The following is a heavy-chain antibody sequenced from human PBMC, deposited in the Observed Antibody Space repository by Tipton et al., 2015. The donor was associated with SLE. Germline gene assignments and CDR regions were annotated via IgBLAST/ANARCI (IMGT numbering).Heavy chain of an antibody. V-gene: IGHV4-38-2*02. D-gene: IGHD6-19*01. Sequence: TLSLTCSVSTYSISNGHYWAWVRQPPGKGLEWIGTVYHTGNTYYNPSLKSRVTMSVDTSKNQFSLKLNSVTAADTAVYYCARVGSGWYTSAFDIWGQGTMVTVSS. J-gene: IGHJ3*02. CDR2: VYHTGNT. CDR3: ARVGSGWYTSAFDI. CDR1: TYSISNGHY.